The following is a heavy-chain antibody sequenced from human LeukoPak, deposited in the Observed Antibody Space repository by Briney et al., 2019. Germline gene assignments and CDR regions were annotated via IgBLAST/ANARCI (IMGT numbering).Heavy chain of an antibody. V-gene: IGHV1-2*02. CDR1: GYTFTGYY. CDR3: ARGSYDSSDYEYFQH. D-gene: IGHD3-22*01. J-gene: IGHJ1*01. CDR2: INPNSGGT. Sequence: ASVKVSCKASGYTFTGYYMHWVRQAPRQGLEWMGWINPNSGGTNYAQKFQGRVTMTRDTSISTAYMELSSLRSDDTAVYFCARGSYDSSDYEYFQHWGQGTLVTVSS.